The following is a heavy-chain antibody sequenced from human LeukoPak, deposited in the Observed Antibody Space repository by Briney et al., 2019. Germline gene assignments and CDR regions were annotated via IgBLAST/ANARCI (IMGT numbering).Heavy chain of an antibody. J-gene: IGHJ6*02. V-gene: IGHV3-13*01. CDR2: IGTAGDT. Sequence: PGGSLRLSCAASGFTFSSYDMHWVRQATGKGLEWVSAIGTAGDTYYPGSVKGRFTTSRENAKNSLYLQMNSLRAGDTAVYYCARAYCSSTSCPYYYGMDVWGQGTTVTVSS. CDR1: GFTFSSYD. CDR3: ARAYCSSTSCPYYYGMDV. D-gene: IGHD2-2*01.